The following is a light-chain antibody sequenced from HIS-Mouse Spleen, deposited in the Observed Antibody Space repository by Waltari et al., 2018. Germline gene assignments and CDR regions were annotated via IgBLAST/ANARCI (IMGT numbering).Light chain of an antibody. CDR2: EDS. CDR3: YSTDSSGNHRV. Sequence: SYELTQPPSVSVSPGQTARITCFGDALPKKYAYWYQQKSGQAPVLVIYEDSKRPSVIPERFSGSSSGTMATLTISGAQVEDEADYYCYSTDSSGNHRVFGGGTKLTVL. CDR1: ALPKKY. V-gene: IGLV3-10*01. J-gene: IGLJ2*01.